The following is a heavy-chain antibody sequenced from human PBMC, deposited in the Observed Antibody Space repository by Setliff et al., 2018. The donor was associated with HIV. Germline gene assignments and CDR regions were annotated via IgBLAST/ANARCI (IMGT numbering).Heavy chain of an antibody. J-gene: IGHJ6*02. CDR2: IYHSEYT. V-gene: IGHV4-39*07. Sequence: SETLSLTCSVSGDSISNNKYYWSWVRQPPGKGLEWIGEIYHSEYTNYNASLKSRVSMSVDKSKNQFSLKLTSVTAADTAVYYCARGHCSGTNCYGVDYHGMDVWGQGTTVTVSS. CDR1: GDSISNNKYY. CDR3: ARGHCSGTNCYGVDYHGMDV. D-gene: IGHD2-2*01.